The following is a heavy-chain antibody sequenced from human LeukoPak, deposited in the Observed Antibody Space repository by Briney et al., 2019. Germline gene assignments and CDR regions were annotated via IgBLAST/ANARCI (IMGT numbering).Heavy chain of an antibody. CDR2: IYFSGST. V-gene: IGHV4-59*01. D-gene: IGHD5-12*01. CDR1: GGSISSYY. Sequence: SETLSLTCTVSGGSISSYYWSWIRQPPGKGLEGIGCIYFSGSTNYSPSPKSRVTISVDTSKNQFSLKLTSVTAADTAVYYCARLRYSGYVKYYFDYWGQGTLVTVSS. CDR3: ARLRYSGYVKYYFDY. J-gene: IGHJ4*02.